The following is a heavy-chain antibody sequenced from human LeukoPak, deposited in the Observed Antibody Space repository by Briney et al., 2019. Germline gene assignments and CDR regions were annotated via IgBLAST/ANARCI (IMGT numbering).Heavy chain of an antibody. Sequence: SETLSLTCSVSGDSITSGDYYWTWIRQSPGEGLEWLGYIYHSGSTLYHPSLESRLSLSVDTSKNQFSLTLTSVTAADSAVFYCTRGVRGRKWYYFDSWGRGTLVTVSS. CDR3: TRGVRGRKWYYFDS. V-gene: IGHV4-30-4*01. CDR2: IYHSGST. CDR1: GDSITSGDYY. D-gene: IGHD2-15*01. J-gene: IGHJ4*02.